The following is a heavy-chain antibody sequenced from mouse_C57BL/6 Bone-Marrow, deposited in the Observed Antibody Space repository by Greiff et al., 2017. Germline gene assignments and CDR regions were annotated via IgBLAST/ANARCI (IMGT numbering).Heavy chain of an antibody. CDR1: GYSFTGYY. CDR2: INPSTGGT. J-gene: IGHJ2*01. V-gene: IGHV1-42*01. D-gene: IGHD4-1*01. CDR3: ASIPYNWGFDY. Sequence: VQLQQSGPELVKPGASVKISCKASGYSFTGYYMNWVKQSPEKSLEWIGEINPSTGGTTYNQKFKAKATLTVDKSSSTAYMQLKSLTSEDSAVYYCASIPYNWGFDYWGQGTTLTVSS.